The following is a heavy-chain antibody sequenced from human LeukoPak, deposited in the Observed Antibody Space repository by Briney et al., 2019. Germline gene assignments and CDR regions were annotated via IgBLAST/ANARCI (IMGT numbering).Heavy chain of an antibody. CDR2: ISYDGSNK. Sequence: GGSLRLSCAASGFTFSSYVMHWVRQAPGKGLEWVAIISYDGSNKYYADSVKGRFTISRDNSKNTLYLQMNSLRADDTAVYYCAKGRRYNILTGYYVSEVDPWGQGTLVTVSS. CDR3: AKGRRYNILTGYYVSEVDP. D-gene: IGHD3-9*01. J-gene: IGHJ5*02. CDR1: GFTFSSYV. V-gene: IGHV3-30*04.